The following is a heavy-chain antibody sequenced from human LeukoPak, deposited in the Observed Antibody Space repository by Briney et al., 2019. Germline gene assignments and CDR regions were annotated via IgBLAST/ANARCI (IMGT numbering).Heavy chain of an antibody. J-gene: IGHJ4*02. CDR3: ARHRRWLQFSGFDY. V-gene: IGHV4-59*08. D-gene: IGHD5-12*01. CDR1: GGSISSYY. Sequence: TSETLSLTCTVSGGSISSYYWSWIRQPPVKGLEWIGYIYYSGSTNYNPSLKSRVTISVDTSKNQFSLKLSSVTAADTAVYYCARHRRWLQFSGFDYWGQGTLVTVSS. CDR2: IYYSGST.